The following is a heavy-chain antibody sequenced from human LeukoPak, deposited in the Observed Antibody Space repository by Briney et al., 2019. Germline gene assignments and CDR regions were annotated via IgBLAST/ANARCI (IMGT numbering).Heavy chain of an antibody. CDR3: ARSAAGTFDF. D-gene: IGHD1-14*01. V-gene: IGHV3-23*01. J-gene: IGHJ4*02. CDR2: ISNSGDCT. CDR1: GFTFTTYE. Sequence: PGGSLRLSCAASGFTFTTYELRWVRQAPGKGLEWVANISNSGDCTYYADSVKGRFTISRDKAKNSLDLQMNSLRDEDTAVYYCARSAAGTFDFWGQGTLVTVSS.